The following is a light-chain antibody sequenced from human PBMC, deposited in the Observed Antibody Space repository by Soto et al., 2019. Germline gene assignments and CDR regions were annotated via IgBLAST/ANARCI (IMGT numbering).Light chain of an antibody. CDR1: SNDIGTYNL. CDR2: ETK. Sequence: QSVLTQPASVSGSPGQSITISCAGTSNDIGTYNLVSWYQQHPGTAPKLLIYETKKRTSGVSSRFSGSKSGNTASLTISGLQPDDGADYFCCPYAGSQILYVLGTGTKVT. J-gene: IGLJ1*01. V-gene: IGLV2-23*01. CDR3: CPYAGSQILYV.